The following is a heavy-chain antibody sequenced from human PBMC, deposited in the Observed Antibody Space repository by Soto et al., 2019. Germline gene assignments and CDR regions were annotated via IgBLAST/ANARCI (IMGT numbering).Heavy chain of an antibody. J-gene: IGHJ4*02. CDR2: ISSSSSYI. D-gene: IGHD3-22*01. CDR3: ARVDHYYDSSGYYYHY. V-gene: IGHV3-21*01. CDR1: GFTFSSYS. Sequence: GGSLRLSCAASGFTFSSYSMNWVRQAPGKGLEWVSSISSSSSYIYYADSVKGRFTISRDNAKNSLYLQMNSLRAEDTAVYYCARVDHYYDSSGYYYHYWGQGTLVTVSS.